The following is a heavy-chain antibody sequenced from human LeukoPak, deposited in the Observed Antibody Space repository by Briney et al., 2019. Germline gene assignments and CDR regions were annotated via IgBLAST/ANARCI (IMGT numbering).Heavy chain of an antibody. CDR1: GYTFAGYC. V-gene: IGHV1-2*02. J-gene: IGHJ4*02. Sequence: ASVKVSCKASGYTFAGYCMHWVRQAPGQGLQWMGWINPNSGGTNYAQKFQGRVTMTRDTSISTAYMELSSLRSDDMAVYYCARGGWIDSSGYYYSFDFWGQGTLVTVSS. D-gene: IGHD3-22*01. CDR3: ARGGWIDSSGYYYSFDF. CDR2: INPNSGGT.